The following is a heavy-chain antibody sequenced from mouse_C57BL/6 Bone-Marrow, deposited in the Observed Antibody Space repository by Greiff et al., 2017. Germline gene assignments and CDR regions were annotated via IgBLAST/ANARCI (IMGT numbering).Heavy chain of an antibody. CDR1: GFTFSDYG. CDR3: AKTITLYAMDY. CDR2: ISSGSCTI. V-gene: IGHV5-17*01. Sequence: EVKLVESGGGLVKPGGSLKLSCAASGFTFSDYGMHWVRQAPEKGLEWVAYISSGSCTIYYADTVKGRFTISRDNAKNTLFLQMTSLRSEDTAMYYCAKTITLYAMDYWGQGTSVTVSA. D-gene: IGHD1-3*01. J-gene: IGHJ4*01.